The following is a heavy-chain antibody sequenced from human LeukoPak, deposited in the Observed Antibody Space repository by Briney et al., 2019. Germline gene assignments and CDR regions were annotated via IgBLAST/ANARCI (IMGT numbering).Heavy chain of an antibody. J-gene: IGHJ3*02. V-gene: IGHV1-46*01. CDR2: INPSGGST. Sequence: ASVKVSCKASGFTFTNYNTHWVRQAPGQGLEWMGIINPSGGSTNYAQNFQARVTMTRDTSTSTVYMELSSLRSEDTAVYYCARVRDGYNDPYDIWGQGTMVTVPS. CDR1: GFTFTNYN. D-gene: IGHD5-24*01. CDR3: ARVRDGYNDPYDI.